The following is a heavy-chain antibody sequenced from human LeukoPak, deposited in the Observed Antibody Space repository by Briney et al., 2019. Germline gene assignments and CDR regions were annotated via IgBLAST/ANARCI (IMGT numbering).Heavy chain of an antibody. CDR2: IYYSGST. Sequence: SETLSLTCTVSGGSISSSSYYWGRIRQPPGKGLEWIGSIYYSGSTYYNPSLKSRVTISVDTSKNQFSLKLSSVTAADTAVYYCARYSSSSEGSRWFDPWGQGTLVTVSS. V-gene: IGHV4-39*07. CDR3: ARYSSSSEGSRWFDP. J-gene: IGHJ5*02. CDR1: GGSISSSSYY. D-gene: IGHD6-6*01.